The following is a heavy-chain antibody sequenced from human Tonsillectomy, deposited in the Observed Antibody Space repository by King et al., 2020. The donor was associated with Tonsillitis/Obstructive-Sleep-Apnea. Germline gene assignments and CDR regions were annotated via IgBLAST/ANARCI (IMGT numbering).Heavy chain of an antibody. CDR1: RFTFSSYA. J-gene: IGHJ6*02. V-gene: IGHV3-23*04. CDR3: AKDRDSYSSSPEYYGMDV. CDR2: ISGSDGNT. D-gene: IGHD6-13*01. Sequence: VQLVESGGGLVQPGGSLRLSCVASRFTFSSYAMSWVRQAPGKGLEWVSSISGSDGNTYYADSVKGRFTISRDNSKNTLYLQMNSLRAEYTAIYYCAKDRDSYSSSPEYYGMDVWGQGTAVTVSS.